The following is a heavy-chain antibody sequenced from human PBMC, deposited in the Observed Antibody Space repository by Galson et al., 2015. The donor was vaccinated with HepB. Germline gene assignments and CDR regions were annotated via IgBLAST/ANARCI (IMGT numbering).Heavy chain of an antibody. CDR2: INPNSGGT. V-gene: IGHV1-2*06. Sequence: SVKVSCKASGYTFTGYYMHWVRQAPGQGLEWMGRINPNSGGTNYAQKFQGRVTMTRDTSISTAYMELSRLRSDDTAVYYCAREGTYGAPVDYWGQGTLVTVSS. CDR1: GYTFTGYY. J-gene: IGHJ4*02. D-gene: IGHD4-17*01. CDR3: AREGTYGAPVDY.